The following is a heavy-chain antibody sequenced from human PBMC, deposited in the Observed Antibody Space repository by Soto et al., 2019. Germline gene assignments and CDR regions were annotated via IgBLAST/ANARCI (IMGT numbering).Heavy chain of an antibody. CDR2: INPNSGGT. CDR3: VRGPPIFGVVIIPAPFDY. V-gene: IGHV1-2*04. J-gene: IGHJ4*02. Sequence: ASVKVSCKASGYTFTGYYMHWVRQAPGQGLEWMGWINPNSGGTNYAQKFQGWVTMTRDTSISTAYMELSRLRSDDTAVYYCVRGPPIFGVVIIPAPFDYWGQGTLVTVSS. CDR1: GYTFTGYY. D-gene: IGHD3-3*01.